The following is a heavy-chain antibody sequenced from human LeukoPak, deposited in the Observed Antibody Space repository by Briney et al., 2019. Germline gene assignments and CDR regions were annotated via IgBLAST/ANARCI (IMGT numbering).Heavy chain of an antibody. Sequence: PGGSLRLSCAASGFTFSSYSMNWVRQAPGKGLEWVSVISGSGGSTYYADSVKGRFTTSRDNSKNTLYLQMNSLRAEDTAVYYCAKDSTVTTTPDYWGQGTLVTVSS. J-gene: IGHJ4*02. D-gene: IGHD4-11*01. CDR3: AKDSTVTTTPDY. CDR1: GFTFSSYS. CDR2: ISGSGGST. V-gene: IGHV3-23*01.